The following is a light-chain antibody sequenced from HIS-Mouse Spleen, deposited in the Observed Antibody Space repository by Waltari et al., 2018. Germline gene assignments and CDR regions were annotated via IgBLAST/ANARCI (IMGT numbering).Light chain of an antibody. Sequence: PGQSITISCTGTSSDVGSYNLVSWYQQPPGKAPKLMIYEGSKRPSGVSNRFSGSKSGNTASLTISGLQAEDEADYYCCSYAGSSTWVFGGGTKLTVL. V-gene: IGLV2-23*01. J-gene: IGLJ3*02. CDR3: CSYAGSSTWV. CDR1: SSDVGSYNL. CDR2: EGS.